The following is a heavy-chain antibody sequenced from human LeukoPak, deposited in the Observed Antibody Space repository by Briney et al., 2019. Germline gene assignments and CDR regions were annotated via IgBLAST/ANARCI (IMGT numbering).Heavy chain of an antibody. Sequence: AETLSLTCTVSGGSISSSRYCCGRLPRPGGKGLEWIGSIYYSESTYYNPSLKSLATKSVNTSKNQFSLKLRSVTAADTAVYYCASGWLPEWRPWGQGTLVTVSS. V-gene: IGHV4-39*01. CDR2: IYYSEST. J-gene: IGHJ5*02. D-gene: IGHD2-8*01. CDR3: ASGWLPEWRP. CDR1: GGSISSSRYC.